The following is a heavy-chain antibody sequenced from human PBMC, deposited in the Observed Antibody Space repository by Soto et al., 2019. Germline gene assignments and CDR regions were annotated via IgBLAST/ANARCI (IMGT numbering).Heavy chain of an antibody. CDR2: ISYDGSNK. CDR3: AKVAAGTIWFYFDY. CDR1: GFTFSSYG. Sequence: GGSLRLSCAASGFTFSSYGMHWVRQAPGKGLEWVAVISYDGSNKYYADSVKGRFTISRDNSKNTLYPQMNSLRAEDTAVYYCAKVAAGTIWFYFDYWGQGTLVTVSS. D-gene: IGHD1-1*01. V-gene: IGHV3-30*18. J-gene: IGHJ4*02.